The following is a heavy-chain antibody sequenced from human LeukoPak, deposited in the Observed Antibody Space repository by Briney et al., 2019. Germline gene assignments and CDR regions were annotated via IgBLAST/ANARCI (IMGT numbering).Heavy chain of an antibody. J-gene: IGHJ4*02. V-gene: IGHV4-30-4*01. CDR1: GGSISSYY. CDR3: ARLQGGRSGYYPFNQ. D-gene: IGHD3-22*01. CDR2: IYYSGSA. Sequence: SETLSLTCTVSGGSISSYYWSWIRQHPGKGLEWIGYIYYSGSAYYNPSLKSRVTISVDTSKNQFSLKLNSVTAADTAVYYCARLQGGRSGYYPFNQWGQGTLVTVSS.